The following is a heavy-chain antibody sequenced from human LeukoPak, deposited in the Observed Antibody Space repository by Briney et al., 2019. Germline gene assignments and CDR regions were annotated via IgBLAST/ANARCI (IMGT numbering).Heavy chain of an antibody. V-gene: IGHV4-4*07. CDR3: ASGYYDILTGYRDY. Sequence: SETLSLTCTVSGGSISSYYWSWIRQPAGKGLEWIGRIYTSGSTNYNPSLKSRVTMSVDTSKNQFSLKLSSVTAADTAGYYCASGYYDILTGYRDYWGQGTLVTVSS. CDR1: GGSISSYY. J-gene: IGHJ4*02. D-gene: IGHD3-9*01. CDR2: IYTSGST.